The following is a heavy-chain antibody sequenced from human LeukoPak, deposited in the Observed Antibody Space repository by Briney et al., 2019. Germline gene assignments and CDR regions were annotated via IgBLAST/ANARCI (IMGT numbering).Heavy chain of an antibody. V-gene: IGHV3-21*01. D-gene: IGHD2-2*01. J-gene: IGHJ4*02. CDR1: GFSFSRYN. CDR2: ISSSSNYI. CDR3: AHGAMYQLDY. Sequence: GGSLRLSCAASGFSFSRYNMNWVRQAPGKGLEWVSCISSSSNYIYYGDSVKGRFTISRDNAKNSLYLQMNSLRAEDTAVYYCAHGAMYQLDYWGQGTLVTVSS.